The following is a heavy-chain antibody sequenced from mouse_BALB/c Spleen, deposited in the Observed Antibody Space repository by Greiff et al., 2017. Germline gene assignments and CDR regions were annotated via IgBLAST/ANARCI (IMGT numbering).Heavy chain of an antibody. D-gene: IGHD2-1*01. V-gene: IGHV5-9-1*01. J-gene: IGHJ4*01. Sequence: EVMLVESGGGLVKPGGSLKLSCAASGFTFSSYTMSWVRQTPEKRLEWVATISSGGSYTYYPDSVKGRFTISRDNAKNTLYLQMSSLRSEDTAMYYCAREGYGNYAYAMDYWGQGTSVTVSS. CDR1: GFTFSSYT. CDR2: ISSGGSYT. CDR3: AREGYGNYAYAMDY.